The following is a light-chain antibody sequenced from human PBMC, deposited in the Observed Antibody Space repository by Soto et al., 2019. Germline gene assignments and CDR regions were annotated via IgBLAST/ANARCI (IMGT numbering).Light chain of an antibody. J-gene: IGKJ5*01. CDR3: QHRCDWST. CDR1: QSVSSS. Sequence: EIVMTQSPATLSVSPGDTATLSCGASQSVSSSLAWYQQKPGQAPRLLIYDASSRATGIPARFSGSGSGTDFTLTISSLDPEDVAVYYWQHRCDWSTFGQGTRLEIK. CDR2: DAS. V-gene: IGKV3-11*01.